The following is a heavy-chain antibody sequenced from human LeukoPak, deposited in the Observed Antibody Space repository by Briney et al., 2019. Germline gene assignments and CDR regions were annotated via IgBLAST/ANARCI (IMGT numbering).Heavy chain of an antibody. D-gene: IGHD1-14*01. CDR2: IYYSGCT. Sequence: SETLSLTCTVSGGSISSSSYYWGWIRQPPGKGLEWIGSIYYSGCTYYNPSLKSRVTISVDTSKNQFSLKLSSVTAADTAVYYCATRKGVYYFDYWGQGTLVTVSS. CDR3: ATRKGVYYFDY. V-gene: IGHV4-39*01. J-gene: IGHJ4*02. CDR1: GGSISSSSYY.